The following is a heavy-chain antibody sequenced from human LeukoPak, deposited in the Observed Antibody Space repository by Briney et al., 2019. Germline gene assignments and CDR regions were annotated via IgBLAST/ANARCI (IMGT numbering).Heavy chain of an antibody. V-gene: IGHV3-15*01. CDR3: TTDPDSSGYLDY. Sequence: GGSLRLSCAASGFTFSNAWMSWVRQAPGKGLEWVGRIKSKTDGGTTDYAAPVKGRFTISRDDSKNTLYLQMNSLKTEDTAVYYRTTDPDSSGYLDYWGQGTLVTVSS. CDR2: IKSKTDGGTT. CDR1: GFTFSNAW. D-gene: IGHD3-22*01. J-gene: IGHJ4*02.